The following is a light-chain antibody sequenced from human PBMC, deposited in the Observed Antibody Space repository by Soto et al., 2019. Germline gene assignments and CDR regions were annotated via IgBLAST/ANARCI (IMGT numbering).Light chain of an antibody. J-gene: IGKJ3*01. CDR3: QQSDNLPDFT. Sequence: DIQVTQSPPSLSASVGDRDTVTCQASQDSNTCLNWCQQRPGEAPKLLIYATFNWEPGVPSRFSGRQSGTDFILFISCLQPEDVGTYYCQQSDNLPDFTCGPGTKVTI. V-gene: IGKV1-33*01. CDR1: QDSNTC. CDR2: ATF.